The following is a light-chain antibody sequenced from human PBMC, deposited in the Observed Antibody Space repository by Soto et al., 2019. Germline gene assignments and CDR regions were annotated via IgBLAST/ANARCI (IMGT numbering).Light chain of an antibody. CDR3: QHYNSYPWT. CDR2: KAS. CDR1: QSISGW. J-gene: IGKJ1*01. Sequence: DIQMTQSPPTLSASIGDRVTITCRASQSISGWLAWYQQKPGKAPKLLIYKASSLKSGVPSRFSGSGSGTEFTLTISSLQPDDFATYYCQHYNSYPWTFGQGTKVEIK. V-gene: IGKV1-5*03.